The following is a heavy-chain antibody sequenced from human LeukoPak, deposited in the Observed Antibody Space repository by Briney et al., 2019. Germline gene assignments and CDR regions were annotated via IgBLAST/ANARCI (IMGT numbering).Heavy chain of an antibody. V-gene: IGHV3-21*01. CDR3: ASDIPAKDAFDS. Sequence: GGSLRLSCAASGFTFSSYSMNWVRQAPGKGLEWVSSISSSSYIYYADSVKGRFTISRDNAKNSLYLQMNSLRAEDTSVYYCASDIPAKDAFDSWGQGKMVNVSS. CDR2: ISSSSYI. D-gene: IGHD6-25*01. J-gene: IGHJ3*02. CDR1: GFTFSSYS.